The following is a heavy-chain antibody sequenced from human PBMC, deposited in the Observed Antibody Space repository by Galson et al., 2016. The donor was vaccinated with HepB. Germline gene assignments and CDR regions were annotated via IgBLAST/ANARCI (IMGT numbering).Heavy chain of an antibody. CDR2: INPKTGGT. V-gene: IGHV1-2*02. J-gene: IGHJ4*02. D-gene: IGHD5-12*01. Sequence: FTGYYIYWVRQAAGQGLEWMGWINPKTGGTNYAQTFQGRVTVTRDTSITTSYMELRRLRSDDTAIYFCARAWDSGYDLGLDYWGQGTLVTVSS. CDR1: FTGYY. CDR3: ARAWDSGYDLGLDY.